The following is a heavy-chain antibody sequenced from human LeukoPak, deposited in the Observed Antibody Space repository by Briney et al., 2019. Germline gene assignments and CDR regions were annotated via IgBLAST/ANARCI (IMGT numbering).Heavy chain of an antibody. CDR2: ISSSSSYI. V-gene: IGHV3-21*01. J-gene: IGHJ4*02. D-gene: IGHD1-20*01. CDR3: ARDNWKESYVDY. CDR1: GFTFSSYS. Sequence: GGSLRLSCAASGFTFSSYSMNWVRQAPGKGLEWVSSISSSSSYIYYADSVKGRFTISRDNAKNSLYLQMNSLRAEDTAVYYCARDNWKESYVDYWGQGNPGDRLL.